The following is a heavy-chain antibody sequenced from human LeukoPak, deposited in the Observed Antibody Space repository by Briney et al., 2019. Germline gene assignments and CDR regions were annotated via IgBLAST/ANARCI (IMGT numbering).Heavy chain of an antibody. J-gene: IGHJ5*02. CDR2: INTYNGNT. CDR1: GYTFTDDV. CDR3: ARSWGYDGNWFDP. D-gene: IGHD3-3*01. Sequence: ASVKVPCKASGYTFTDDVRSWGREGPGEGVERMGWINTYNGNTNHLLKLQGRATMPRDTTTNTAYMELRSLRSDDTAVYYCARSWGYDGNWFDPWGQGTLVTVSS. V-gene: IGHV1-18*01.